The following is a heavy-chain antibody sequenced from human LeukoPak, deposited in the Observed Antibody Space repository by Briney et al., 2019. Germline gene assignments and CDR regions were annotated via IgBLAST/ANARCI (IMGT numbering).Heavy chain of an antibody. CDR2: IWFDGNNK. CDR3: AKDSSSSVWGGSFDC. Sequence: PGGSLRLSCAASGFTFSNYGMHWGRQAPGKGLEWVAVIWFDGNNKYYVDSVKGRFTISRDNSKNTLYLQMNSLRAEDTAVYYCAKDSSSSVWGGSFDCWGQGTLVTVSS. CDR1: GFTFSNYG. V-gene: IGHV3-30*02. J-gene: IGHJ4*02. D-gene: IGHD6-6*01.